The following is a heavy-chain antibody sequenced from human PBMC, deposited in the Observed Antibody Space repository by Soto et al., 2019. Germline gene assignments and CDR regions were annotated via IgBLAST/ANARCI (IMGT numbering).Heavy chain of an antibody. V-gene: IGHV4-39*07. CDR2: INHSGST. CDR1: GGSISSGDYY. Sequence: TCTVSGGSISSGDYYWSWIRQPPGKGLEWIGEINHSGSTNYNPSLKSRVTISVDTSKNQFSLKLSSVTAADTAVYYCARRRGYYCSSTSCYFDYWGQGTLVTVSS. CDR3: ARRRGYYCSSTSCYFDY. D-gene: IGHD2-2*01. J-gene: IGHJ4*02.